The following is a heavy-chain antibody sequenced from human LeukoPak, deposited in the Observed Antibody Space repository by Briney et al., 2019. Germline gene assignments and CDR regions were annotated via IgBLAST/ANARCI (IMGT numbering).Heavy chain of an antibody. CDR1: GFTFSSYG. J-gene: IGHJ4*02. V-gene: IGHV3-23*01. CDR2: ISGSGGNT. CDR3: ARGSSSYDC. Sequence: GGSLRLSCAASGFTFSSYGMSWVRQAPGKGLDWVSAISGSGGNTYYADSVKGRFTISRDNSQNTLYLQMNSLRAEDTAVYYCARGSSSYDCWGQGTLLTVSS. D-gene: IGHD6-13*01.